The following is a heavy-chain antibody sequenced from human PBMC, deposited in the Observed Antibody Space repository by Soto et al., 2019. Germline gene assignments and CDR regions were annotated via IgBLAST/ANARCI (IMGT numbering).Heavy chain of an antibody. D-gene: IGHD2-15*01. Sequence: GGSLRLSCAASGFTFVGYAMSWVRQAPGKGMEWVSTISGGGSRRYYADSVKGRFTISGDNSNSILYLDMNSLTAADTARYYCARVLLTPSTHLDHWGQGTLVTVSS. CDR3: ARVLLTPSTHLDH. CDR2: ISGGGSRR. CDR1: GFTFVGYA. J-gene: IGHJ4*02. V-gene: IGHV3-23*01.